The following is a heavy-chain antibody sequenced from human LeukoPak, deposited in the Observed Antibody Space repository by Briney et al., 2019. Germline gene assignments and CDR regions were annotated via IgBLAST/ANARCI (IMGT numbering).Heavy chain of an antibody. CDR2: ISAYNGNT. J-gene: IGHJ4*02. CDR1: GYTFTSSV. Sequence: ASVKVSCKASGYTFTSSVINWVRQAPGQGLEWMGWISAYNGNTNSAQKLQGRVTMTTDTSTSTAYMELRSLRADDTAVYYCARVLRGWVGYWGQGTLVTVSS. D-gene: IGHD6-19*01. CDR3: ARVLRGWVGY. V-gene: IGHV1-18*01.